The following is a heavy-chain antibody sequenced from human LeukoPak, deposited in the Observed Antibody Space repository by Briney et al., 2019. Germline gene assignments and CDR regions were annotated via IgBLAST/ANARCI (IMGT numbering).Heavy chain of an antibody. V-gene: IGHV4-59*12. D-gene: IGHD3-3*01. CDR2: IYHSGST. Sequence: PSETLSLTCTVSGGSISGYYWSWIRQPPGKGLEWIGYIYHSGSTNYNPSLKSRVTLSVGTSKNQFSLKLSSVTAADTAVYYCASKYYDFWSGYYSLDYWGQGTLVTVSS. J-gene: IGHJ4*02. CDR3: ASKYYDFWSGYYSLDY. CDR1: GGSISGYY.